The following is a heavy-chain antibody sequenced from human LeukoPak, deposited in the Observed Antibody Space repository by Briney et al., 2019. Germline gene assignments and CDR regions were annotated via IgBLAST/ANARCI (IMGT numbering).Heavy chain of an antibody. CDR2: ISGSGGST. J-gene: IGHJ4*02. CDR1: GFTFSSYA. CDR3: ARAQGEVVVATSGFDY. Sequence: PGGSLRLSCAASGFTFSSYAMSWVRQAPGKGLEWVSAISGSGGSTYYADSVKGRFTISRDNAKNSLYLQMNSLRAEDTAVYYCARAQGEVVVATSGFDYWGQGTLVTVSS. V-gene: IGHV3-23*01. D-gene: IGHD2-15*01.